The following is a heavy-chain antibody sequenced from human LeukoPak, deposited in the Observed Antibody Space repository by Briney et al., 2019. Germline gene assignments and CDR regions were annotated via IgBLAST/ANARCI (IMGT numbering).Heavy chain of an antibody. CDR1: GGSFSGYY. J-gene: IGHJ4*02. CDR2: IYYSGST. V-gene: IGHV4-59*01. CDR3: ASGGPRGARKVPYFDY. Sequence: SSETLSLTCAVYGGSFSGYYWSWLRQPPGKGLEWIGYIYYSGSTNYNPSLKSRVTISVDTSKNQFSLKLSSVTAADTAVYYCASGGPRGARKVPYFDYWGQGTLVTVSS. D-gene: IGHD1-26*01.